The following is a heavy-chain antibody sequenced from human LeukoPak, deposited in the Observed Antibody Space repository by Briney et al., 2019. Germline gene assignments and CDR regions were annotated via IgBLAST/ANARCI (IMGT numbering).Heavy chain of an antibody. J-gene: IGHJ4*02. Sequence: GASVKVSCKASGGTFSSYAISWVRQAPGQGLEWMGGIIPIFGTANYAQKFQGRVTITADKSTSTAYMELSSLRSGDTAVYYCALGSRWGIAAASDYWGQGTLVTVSS. CDR3: ALGSRWGIAAASDY. V-gene: IGHV1-69*06. CDR1: GGTFSSYA. CDR2: IIPIFGTA. D-gene: IGHD6-13*01.